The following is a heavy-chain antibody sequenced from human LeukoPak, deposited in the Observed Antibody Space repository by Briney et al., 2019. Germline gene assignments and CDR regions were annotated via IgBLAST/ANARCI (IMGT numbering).Heavy chain of an antibody. J-gene: IGHJ4*02. D-gene: IGHD3-22*01. CDR3: ASGTYYYDSSGYYYSESDY. CDR2: INHSGST. CDR1: GGSFSGYY. V-gene: IGHV4-34*01. Sequence: SETLSLTCAVYGGSFSGYYWSWIRQPPGKGLEWIGEINHSGSTNYNPSLKSRVTISVDTSKNQFSLKLSSVTAADTAEYYCASGTYYYDSSGYYYSESDYWGQGTLVTVSS.